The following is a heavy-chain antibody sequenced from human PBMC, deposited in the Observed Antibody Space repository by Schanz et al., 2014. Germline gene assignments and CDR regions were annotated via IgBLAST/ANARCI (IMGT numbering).Heavy chain of an antibody. Sequence: EMQLLESGGGLAQPGGSLRLSCAASGFTLSNYAMSWVRQAPGKGLEWVSALSEGGGGTHYADSVRGRFTISRDNSKNTQYLQMNILRAEDTAVYYCAKGRYGELSAFDIWGQGTRVTGS. CDR2: LSEGGGGT. V-gene: IGHV3-23*01. D-gene: IGHD3-10*01. J-gene: IGHJ3*02. CDR3: AKGRYGELSAFDI. CDR1: GFTLSNYA.